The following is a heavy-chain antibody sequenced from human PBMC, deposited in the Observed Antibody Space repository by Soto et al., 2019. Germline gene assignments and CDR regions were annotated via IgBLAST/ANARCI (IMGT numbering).Heavy chain of an antibody. V-gene: IGHV4-34*01. D-gene: IGHD3-10*01. Sequence: SETLSLTCAVYGGSFSGYYWSWIRQPPGKGLEWIGEINHSGSTNYNPSLKSRVTISVDTSKNQFSLKLSSVTAADTAVYYCARGGTTVVSIGELFYRWFDPWGQGTLVTVSS. CDR2: INHSGST. CDR3: ARGGTTVVSIGELFYRWFDP. CDR1: GGSFSGYY. J-gene: IGHJ5*02.